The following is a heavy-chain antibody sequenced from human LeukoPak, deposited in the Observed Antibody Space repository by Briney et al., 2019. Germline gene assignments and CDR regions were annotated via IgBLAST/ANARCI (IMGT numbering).Heavy chain of an antibody. V-gene: IGHV3-11*04. J-gene: IGHJ4*02. D-gene: IGHD3-22*01. CDR2: ISSGGSTI. Sequence: GGSLRLSCAASGFTFSDYYMTWIRQAPGKGLEWVSYISSGGSTIYYADSVKGRFTISRDNAKNSLYLQVNSLRADDTAVYYCARDMPRMYYYDSSGYYSFDYWGQGTLVTVSS. CDR3: ARDMPRMYYYDSSGYYSFDY. CDR1: GFTFSDYY.